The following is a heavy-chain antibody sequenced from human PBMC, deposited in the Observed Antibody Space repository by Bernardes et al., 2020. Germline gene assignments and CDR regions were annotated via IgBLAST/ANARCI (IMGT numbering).Heavy chain of an antibody. J-gene: IGHJ4*02. CDR3: VRVGRVYVWGSYHQYYFDY. CDR1: GGSFSGYY. Sequence: SETLSLTCAVYGGSFSGYYWSWIRQPPGKGLEWIGEINHSGSTNYNPSLKSRVTITVDTSKNQFSLKLSSVTAADTAVYYCVRVGRVYVWGSYHQYYFDYWGQGTLVTVSS. D-gene: IGHD3-16*02. CDR2: INHSGST. V-gene: IGHV4-34*01.